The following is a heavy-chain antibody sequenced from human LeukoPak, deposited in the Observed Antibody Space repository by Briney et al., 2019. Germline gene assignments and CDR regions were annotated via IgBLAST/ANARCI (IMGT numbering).Heavy chain of an antibody. CDR1: GFTFSDYD. D-gene: IGHD1-1*01. Sequence: GGSLRLSCAASGFTFSDYDMHGVRHPTGKGLEWVAAIGTAGDTYYTGSVKGRFTISRENAKNSLYLQMNSLRAGDTAVYYCARVAKERVGGVYYFDYWGQGTLVTVSS. CDR3: ARVAKERVGGVYYFDY. CDR2: IGTAGDT. V-gene: IGHV3-13*01. J-gene: IGHJ4*02.